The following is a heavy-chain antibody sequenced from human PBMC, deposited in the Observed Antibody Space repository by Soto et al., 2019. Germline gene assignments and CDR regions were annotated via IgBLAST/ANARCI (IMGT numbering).Heavy chain of an antibody. CDR2: ISGYNGHT. Sequence: QVQLVQSGAEGRKPGASVKVSCKASGYTFTTYGISWVRQAPGQGLEWMGWISGYNGHTKYAQKFQGRVTMTTDTSTSTVYKDLRSLRSDATAVYYCAREGEMPYYYYGLDVW. J-gene: IGHJ6*01. D-gene: IGHD3-16*01. CDR3: AREGEMPYYYYGLDV. V-gene: IGHV1-18*01. CDR1: GYTFTTYG.